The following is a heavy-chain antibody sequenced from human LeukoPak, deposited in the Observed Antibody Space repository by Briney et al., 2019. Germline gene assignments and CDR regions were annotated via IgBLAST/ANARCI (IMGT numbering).Heavy chain of an antibody. CDR1: GFTFSSYS. V-gene: IGHV3-21*04. CDR2: ISSSSSYI. Sequence: GGSLRLSCAASGFTFSSYSMNWVRQAPGKGLEWVSSISSSSSYIYYADSVRGRFTISRDNAKKSLYLQMNSLRAEDTAVYYCARKGYCSSTSCYHFDYWGQGTLVTVSS. D-gene: IGHD2-2*01. J-gene: IGHJ4*02. CDR3: ARKGYCSSTSCYHFDY.